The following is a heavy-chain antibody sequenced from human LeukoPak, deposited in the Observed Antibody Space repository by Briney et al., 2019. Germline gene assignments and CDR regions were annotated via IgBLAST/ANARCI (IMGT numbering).Heavy chain of an antibody. J-gene: IGHJ5*02. CDR1: GDSISGSNYH. Sequence: SETLSLTCTVSGDSISGSNYHWGWIRQPPGKGLEWRGTVHRTGRDFYNPSLRGRTTVSGDTSKNQFSLKLTSVPAADPAVYYCAREPDAWGQGTLVTVSS. CDR3: AREPDA. CDR2: VHRTGRD. V-gene: IGHV4-39*07.